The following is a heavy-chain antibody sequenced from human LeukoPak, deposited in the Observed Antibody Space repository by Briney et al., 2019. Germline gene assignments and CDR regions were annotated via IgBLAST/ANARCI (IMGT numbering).Heavy chain of an antibody. J-gene: IGHJ6*02. V-gene: IGHV1-18*01. CDR3: ARDQPLRIAAAGSKNSYYYYGMDV. CDR2: ISAYNGNT. CDR1: GYTFTSYG. Sequence: GASVKVSCKASGYTFTSYGISWVRQAPGQGLEWMGRISAYNGNTNYAQKLQGRVTMTTDTSTSTAYMELRSLRSDDTAVYYCARDQPLRIAAAGSKNSYYYYGMDVWGQGTTVTVSS. D-gene: IGHD6-13*01.